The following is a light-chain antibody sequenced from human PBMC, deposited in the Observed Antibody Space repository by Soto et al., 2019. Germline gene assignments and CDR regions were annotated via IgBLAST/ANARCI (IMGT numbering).Light chain of an antibody. Sequence: DIQMTQSPSSLSASVGDRVTITCQASQAITNYLNWYHQKPGKAPNLLINDASKLETGVPTRFSGRRYGTHFNLTISSLQPEDSAIYYCQQFDNLPSTVGQGTKREI. CDR3: QQFDNLPST. CDR1: QAITNY. J-gene: IGKJ2*01. V-gene: IGKV1-33*01. CDR2: DAS.